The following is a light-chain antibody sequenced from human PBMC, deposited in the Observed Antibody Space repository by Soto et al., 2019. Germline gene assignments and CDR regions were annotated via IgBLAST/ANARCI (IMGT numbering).Light chain of an antibody. V-gene: IGLV2-14*01. CDR1: SSDVGGYNY. CDR3: SSYTSSSLRV. CDR2: DVS. Sequence: QSALTQPASVYGSPGQSITISCTGTSSDVGGYNYVSWYQQHPGKAPKLMIYDVSNRPSGVSNRFSGSKSGNTASLTISGLQAEDEADYYCSSYTSSSLRVFGGGTKLTVL. J-gene: IGLJ2*01.